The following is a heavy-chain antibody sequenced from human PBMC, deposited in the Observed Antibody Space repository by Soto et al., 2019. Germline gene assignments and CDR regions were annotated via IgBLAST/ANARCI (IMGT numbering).Heavy chain of an antibody. V-gene: IGHV4-61*01. J-gene: IGHJ5*02. Sequence: QVQLQESGPGLVKPSETLSLTCTVSGGSVSSGSYYWSWIRQPPGKGLEWIGYIYYSGSANYNPSLNSRVTISVDTSKNQFSLRLNSVTAADTALYYCARQITGSGWFDPWGQGALVTVSS. CDR3: ARQITGSGWFDP. CDR1: GGSVSSGSYY. CDR2: IYYSGSA. D-gene: IGHD1-1*01.